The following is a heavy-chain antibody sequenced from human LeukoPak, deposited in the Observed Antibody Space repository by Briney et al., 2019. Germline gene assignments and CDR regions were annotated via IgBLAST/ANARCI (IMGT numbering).Heavy chain of an antibody. CDR3: ARRVTTWWYFDL. D-gene: IGHD2-21*02. V-gene: IGHV3-21*01. Sequence: PGGSLRLSCAASGFAFDTYTMNWVRQAPGKGLEWVSSISSSGAYIYYADSVKGRLTISRDNAKNSLYLQMNGLRAEDTAVYYCARRVTTWWYFDLWGRGALVTVSS. CDR1: GFAFDTYT. CDR2: ISSSGAYI. J-gene: IGHJ2*01.